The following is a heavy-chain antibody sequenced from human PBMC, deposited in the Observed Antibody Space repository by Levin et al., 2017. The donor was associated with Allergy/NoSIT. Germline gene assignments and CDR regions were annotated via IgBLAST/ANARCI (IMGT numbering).Heavy chain of an antibody. CDR2: ITSDGGNR. D-gene: IGHD3-10*01. J-gene: IGHJ4*02. Sequence: PGGSLRLSCAASGLSFSDYGMHWVRQAPDSGLEWVALITSDGGNRFYADSVKGRFIISRDNSRNILYLQLNSLRPEDTAVYYCASRGSFDHWGQGTLVTVSS. V-gene: IGHV3-30*03. CDR1: GLSFSDYG. CDR3: ASRGSFDH.